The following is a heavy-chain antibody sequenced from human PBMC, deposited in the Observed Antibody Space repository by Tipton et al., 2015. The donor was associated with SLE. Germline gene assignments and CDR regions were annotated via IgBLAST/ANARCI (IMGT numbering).Heavy chain of an antibody. CDR1: GGAMTRSNYY. J-gene: IGHJ6*02. Sequence: PGLVKPSETLSLTCTVSGGAMTRSNYYWGWIRQPPGKGLEWIGSIHHSGTTYYTSSLKSRVTISLDTSKKQISLKLTSVTAADTAVYFCARGCSSTTCEPFDYFGLDVWGQGTTVTVSS. D-gene: IGHD2-2*01. CDR3: ARGCSSTTCEPFDYFGLDV. V-gene: IGHV4-39*07. CDR2: IHHSGTT.